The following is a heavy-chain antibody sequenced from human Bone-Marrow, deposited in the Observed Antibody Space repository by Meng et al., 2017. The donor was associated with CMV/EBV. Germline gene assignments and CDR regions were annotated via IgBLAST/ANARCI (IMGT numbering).Heavy chain of an antibody. Sequence: GESLKISCAASGFTFSSSAILWVRQASGKGLEWVGRIRRKTNNYATSYAASVKGRFTIFRDDSINKAYLQMSSLKTEDTAIYYCTTRIAVAVGLTDVWGQGALVTVSS. V-gene: IGHV3-73*01. CDR3: TTRIAVAVGLTDV. CDR1: GFTFSSSA. D-gene: IGHD6-19*01. CDR2: IRRKTNNYAT. J-gene: IGHJ4*02.